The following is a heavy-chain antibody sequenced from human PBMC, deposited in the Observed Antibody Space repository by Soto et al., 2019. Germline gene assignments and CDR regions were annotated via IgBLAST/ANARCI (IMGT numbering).Heavy chain of an antibody. V-gene: IGHV3-23*01. Sequence: GGSLRLSCAASGFPFSSYGMSWVRQAPGKGLEWVSAISSSGGSAYYADSVKGRFTISRDNSKNTLYLQMNSLRAEDTAVYYCARGATSPSYWGQGTLVTVSS. CDR1: GFPFSSYG. J-gene: IGHJ4*02. CDR3: ARGATSPSY. CDR2: ISSSGGSA.